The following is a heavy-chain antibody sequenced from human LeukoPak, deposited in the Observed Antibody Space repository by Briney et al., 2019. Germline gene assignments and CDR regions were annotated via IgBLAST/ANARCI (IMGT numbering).Heavy chain of an antibody. D-gene: IGHD2-21*02. CDR1: GFTVSSNY. CDR3: ARAYCGGDCPLWY. CDR2: IYSGGST. V-gene: IGHV3-53*01. Sequence: PGGSLRLSCAASGFTVSSNYMKWVRQAPGKGLGWVSVIYSGGSTYYADSVKGRFTISRDNSKNTLYLQMNSLRAEDTAVYYCARAYCGGDCPLWYWGQGTLVTVSS. J-gene: IGHJ4*02.